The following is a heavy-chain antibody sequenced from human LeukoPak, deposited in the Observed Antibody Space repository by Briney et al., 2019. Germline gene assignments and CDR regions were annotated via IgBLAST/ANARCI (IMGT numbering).Heavy chain of an antibody. CDR3: ARDRAVKARIGGMDV. CDR1: GFVFSGFS. V-gene: IGHV3-21*06. D-gene: IGHD5-24*01. CDR2: ISESSSHT. Sequence: AGGSLRLSYAASGFVFSGFSINWVRQAPGKGVEWVSYISESSSHTYYVDSVKGRFTISRDNAKNSLYLQMSSLRAEDTGIYYCARDRAVKARIGGMDVWGQGTTVIVSS. J-gene: IGHJ6*02.